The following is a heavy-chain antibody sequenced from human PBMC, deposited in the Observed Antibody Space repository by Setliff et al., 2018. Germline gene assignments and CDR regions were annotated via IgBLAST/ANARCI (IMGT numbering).Heavy chain of an antibody. V-gene: IGHV3-15*01. J-gene: IGHJ4*02. D-gene: IGHD1-26*01. CDR2: IKGQTDGGTT. CDR3: TTGYIIGYYIGH. CDR1: GFTFSNAW. Sequence: GGSLRLSCTASGFTFSNAWMNWVRQAPGKGLEWVGRIKGQTDGGTTDYAAPVKGRFSISRDDSKNTVYLQMNSLKTEDTAVYYCTTGYIIGYYIGHWGLGTLVTVSS.